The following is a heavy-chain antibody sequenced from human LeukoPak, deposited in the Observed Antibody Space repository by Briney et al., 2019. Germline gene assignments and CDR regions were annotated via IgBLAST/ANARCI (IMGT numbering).Heavy chain of an antibody. CDR1: GFTFSSYG. D-gene: IGHD2-15*01. Sequence: PGGSLRLSCAASGFTFSSYGMHWVRQAPGKGLEWVAVISYDGSNKYYADSVKGRFTISRDNSKNTLYLQMNSLRAEDTAVYYCAKAQAPYSGYYGMDVWGQGTTVTVS. CDR3: AKAQAPYSGYYGMDV. J-gene: IGHJ6*02. CDR2: ISYDGSNK. V-gene: IGHV3-30*18.